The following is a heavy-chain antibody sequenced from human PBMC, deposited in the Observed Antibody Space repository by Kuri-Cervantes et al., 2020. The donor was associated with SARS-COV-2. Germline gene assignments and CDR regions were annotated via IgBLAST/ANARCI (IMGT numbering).Heavy chain of an antibody. Sequence: GSLRLSCTVSGASISSSTYYWGWIRQSPGKGLEWIGSIYESGDTYYSSSLKSRLSLSVDTSRNQFSLRLTSVTAADTAIYYCARHYAFDNFHKWGQGTKVTVSA. D-gene: IGHD1-1*01. CDR3: ARHYAFDNFHK. V-gene: IGHV4-39*01. CDR1: GASISSSTYY. J-gene: IGHJ4*02. CDR2: IYESGDT.